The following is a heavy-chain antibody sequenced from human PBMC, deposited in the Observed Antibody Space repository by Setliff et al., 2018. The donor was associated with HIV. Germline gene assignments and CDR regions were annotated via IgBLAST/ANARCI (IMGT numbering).Heavy chain of an antibody. V-gene: IGHV1-69*13. CDR2: IIPMFGTP. D-gene: IGHD3-22*01. CDR1: GYRFISYG. J-gene: IGHJ6*03. Sequence: SVKVSCKASGYRFISYGISWVRQAPGQGLEWMGGIIPMFGTPNYAQKFQGRVTITADESTSTAYMELSSLRSEDTAVYYCASGLYYDSSGYLYYYYMDVWGKGTTVTVSS. CDR3: ASGLYYDSSGYLYYYYMDV.